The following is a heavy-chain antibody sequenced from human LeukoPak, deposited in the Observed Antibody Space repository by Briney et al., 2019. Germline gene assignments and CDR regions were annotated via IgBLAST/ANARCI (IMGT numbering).Heavy chain of an antibody. CDR1: GGSISSSSYY. CDR3: ARQDSSGYPYYFDY. Sequence: SETLSLTCTVSGGSISSSSYYWGWIRQPPGNGLEWIGSIYYSGSTYYNPSLKSRVTISVDTSKNQFSLKLSSVTAADTAVYYCARQDSSGYPYYFDYWGQGTLVTVSS. V-gene: IGHV4-39*07. D-gene: IGHD3-22*01. CDR2: IYYSGST. J-gene: IGHJ4*02.